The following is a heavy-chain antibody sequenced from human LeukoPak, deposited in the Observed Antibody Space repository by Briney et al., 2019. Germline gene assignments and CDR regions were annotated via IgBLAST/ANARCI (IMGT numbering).Heavy chain of an antibody. V-gene: IGHV3-30*02. CDR1: GFTFSSYG. D-gene: IGHD3-10*01. Sequence: GGSLRLSCAASGFTFSSYGMHWVRQAPGKGLEWVAFIRYDGSNKYYADSVKGRFTISRDNSKNTLYLQMNSLRAEDTAVYYCAKDTNYYGSGSYLYYFDYWGQGTLVTVSS. CDR3: AKDTNYYGSGSYLYYFDY. CDR2: IRYDGSNK. J-gene: IGHJ4*02.